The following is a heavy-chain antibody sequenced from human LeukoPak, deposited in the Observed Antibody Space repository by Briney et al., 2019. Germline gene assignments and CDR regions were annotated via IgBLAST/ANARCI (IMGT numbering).Heavy chain of an antibody. CDR3: AGNYYGSGSYYSEDRY. J-gene: IGHJ4*02. CDR1: GGSISSGSYY. Sequence: SETLSLTCTVSGGSISSGSYYWSWIRQPAGKGLEWIERIYTSGSTNYNPSLKSRVTISVDTPKNQFSLKLSSVTAADTAVYYCAGNYYGSGSYYSEDRYWGQGTLVTVSS. V-gene: IGHV4-61*02. D-gene: IGHD3-10*01. CDR2: IYTSGST.